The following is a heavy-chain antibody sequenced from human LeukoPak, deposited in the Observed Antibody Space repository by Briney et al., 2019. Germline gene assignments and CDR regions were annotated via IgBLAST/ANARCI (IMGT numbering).Heavy chain of an antibody. D-gene: IGHD3-3*01. J-gene: IGHJ6*03. CDR3: ARILWNYYYMDV. Sequence: SETLSLTCTVSGGSISSGDYYWSWIRQPPGKGLEWIGYTYYSGSTYYNPSLKSRVTISVDTSKNQFSLKLSSVTAADTAVYYCARILWNYYYMDVWGKGTTVTVSS. V-gene: IGHV4-30-4*08. CDR1: GGSISSGDYY. CDR2: TYYSGST.